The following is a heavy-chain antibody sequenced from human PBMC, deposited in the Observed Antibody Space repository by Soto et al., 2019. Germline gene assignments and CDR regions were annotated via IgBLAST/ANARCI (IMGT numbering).Heavy chain of an antibody. D-gene: IGHD5-12*01. CDR2: VFYNGNT. J-gene: IGHJ3*02. Sequence: PSETLSLTCTVSGGSIRGSSYYWVWIRQPPGKGLEWIGSVFYNGNTYYSPSLKSRITISVDTSKNQFSLKLSSVTAADTAVYYCARGNVATRSPAFDIWGQGTMVTVSS. CDR3: ARGNVATRSPAFDI. CDR1: GGSIRGSSYY. V-gene: IGHV4-39*01.